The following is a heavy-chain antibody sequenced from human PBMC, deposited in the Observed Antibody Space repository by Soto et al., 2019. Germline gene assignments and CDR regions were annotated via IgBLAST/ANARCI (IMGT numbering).Heavy chain of an antibody. CDR1: GFTLTSDS. J-gene: IGHJ4*02. D-gene: IGHD6-19*01. CDR2: ISGSGGTI. CDR3: ARETGLRTSGWSYYFDF. V-gene: IGHV3-48*02. Sequence: EVQLVESGGRMVQPGGSLRGSCAASGFTLTSDSMHWVRQAPRKGLEWVSYISGSGGTIYYADSVKGRFTISRDNAKNSLSVPMMSLRDADTAVYFCARETGLRTSGWSYYFDFWGQGTRVTVSS.